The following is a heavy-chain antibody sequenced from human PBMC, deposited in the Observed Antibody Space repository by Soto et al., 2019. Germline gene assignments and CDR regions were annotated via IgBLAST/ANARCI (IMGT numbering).Heavy chain of an antibody. CDR1: GLSFSSYE. CDR3: ASVMLRFSYGIDV. CDR2: ISESGSVI. V-gene: IGHV3-48*03. J-gene: IGHJ6*02. Sequence: GGSLRLSCAASGLSFSSYEMHWVRQAPGKGLEWVSYISESGSVIYYTDSVKGRFTISRDNAKNLLYLEMNSLRAEDTAVYFCASVMLRFSYGIDVWGQGTTVTVSS. D-gene: IGHD3-3*01.